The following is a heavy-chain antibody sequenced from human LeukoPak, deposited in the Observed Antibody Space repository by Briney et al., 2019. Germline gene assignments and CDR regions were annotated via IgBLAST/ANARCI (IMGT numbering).Heavy chain of an antibody. J-gene: IGHJ4*02. CDR1: GASTSSGNW. D-gene: IGHD5-24*01. CDR2: IHHSGTT. CDR3: ATRDESRTDVTPCDH. V-gene: IGHV4-4*02. Sequence: SGTLSLTCGVAGASTSSGNWWTWVRQPPGKGLEWIGEIHHSGTTNYNPSLMPRVTISVDKSRNQFSLDLTSVTGADTAVYYRATRDESRTDVTPCDHWGQGALVTVSS.